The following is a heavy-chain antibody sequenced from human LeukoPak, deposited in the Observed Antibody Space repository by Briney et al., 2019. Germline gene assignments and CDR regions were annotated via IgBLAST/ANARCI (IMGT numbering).Heavy chain of an antibody. CDR2: INAGNGNT. CDR1: GYTFTSYA. Sequence: VASVKVSCKASGYTFTSYAMHWVRQAPGQRLEWMGWINAGNGNTKYSQKFQGRVTITRDTSASTAYMELSSLRSEDTAVYYCASSVVVAATRSDAFDIWGQGTMVTVSS. D-gene: IGHD2-15*01. CDR3: ASSVVVAATRSDAFDI. J-gene: IGHJ3*02. V-gene: IGHV1-3*01.